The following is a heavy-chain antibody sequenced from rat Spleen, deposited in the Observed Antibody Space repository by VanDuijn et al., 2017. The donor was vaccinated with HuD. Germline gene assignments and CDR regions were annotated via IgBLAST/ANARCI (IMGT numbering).Heavy chain of an antibody. CDR1: GFTFSNYY. Sequence: EVQLVESGGGLVQPGRSMKLSCAASGFTFSNYYMAWVRQAPTKGLEWVASISTGGGNTYYRDSVKGRFTISRDNAKSTLYLQMDSLRSEDTATYYCARHQAIHTMAPWFAYWGQGTLVTVSS. D-gene: IGHD1-9*01. CDR3: ARHQAIHTMAPWFAY. J-gene: IGHJ3*01. V-gene: IGHV5-25*01. CDR2: ISTGGGNT.